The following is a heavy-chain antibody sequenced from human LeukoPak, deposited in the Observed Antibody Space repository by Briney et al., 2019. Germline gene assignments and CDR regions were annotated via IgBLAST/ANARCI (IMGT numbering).Heavy chain of an antibody. V-gene: IGHV3-23*01. CDR1: GFTFSSYA. CDR3: ANDSSGWFDY. CDR2: ISGSGGST. D-gene: IGHD6-19*01. Sequence: GGSLRLSCAASGFTFSSYAMSCVRQAPGNVLEWVSAISGSGGSTYYADSVKGRFTISRDNSKNTLYLQMNSLRAEDTAVYYCANDSSGWFDYWGQGTLVTVSS. J-gene: IGHJ4*02.